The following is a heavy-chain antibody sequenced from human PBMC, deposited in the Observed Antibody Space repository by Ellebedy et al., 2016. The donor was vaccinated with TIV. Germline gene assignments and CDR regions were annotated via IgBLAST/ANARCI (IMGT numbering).Heavy chain of an antibody. J-gene: IGHJ3*01. D-gene: IGHD5-24*01. V-gene: IGHV3-23*01. CDR2: FGVSGDTT. Sequence: GESLKISCAASGFTFSSSAMSWVRQAPGTVLEWVSSFGVSGDTTYYADSVKGRFTISRDNSKNTVYLQMNSLRAEDTGIYYCVKDQIAGDGRWVFDLWGQGTMVTVSS. CDR1: GFTFSSSA. CDR3: VKDQIAGDGRWVFDL.